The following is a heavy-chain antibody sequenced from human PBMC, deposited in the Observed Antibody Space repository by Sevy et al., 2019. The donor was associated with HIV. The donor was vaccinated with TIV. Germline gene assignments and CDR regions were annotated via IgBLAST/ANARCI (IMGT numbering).Heavy chain of an antibody. CDR2: RSGSGTRT. CDR1: GFTFSSYA. V-gene: IGHV3-23*01. CDR3: ANGGVMVVAATPNYGMDV. D-gene: IGHD2-15*01. J-gene: IGHJ6*02. Sequence: GGSLRLSCAASGFTFSSYAMSWVRQAPGKGLEWVSGRSGSGTRTYYADSVKGRFTISRDNSKNTLFLQMNSLRAEDTAVYYCANGGVMVVAATPNYGMDVWGQGTTVTVSS.